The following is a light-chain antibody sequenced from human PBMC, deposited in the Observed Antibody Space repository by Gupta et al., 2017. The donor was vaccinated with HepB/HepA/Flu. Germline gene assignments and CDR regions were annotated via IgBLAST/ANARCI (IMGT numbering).Light chain of an antibody. CDR1: QSRGHAYKNKNY. CDR3: QHEINTPGA. CDR2: WAS. Sequence: ISMKHSPASLPVCLGERATIHCKSSQSRGHAYKNKNYLDWYQQRPGQPPRILFYWASAREYGVPDRFSGRGCGTEFTLTIASRQAEDVANYYCQHEINTPGAVGQGTKVAIK. J-gene: IGKJ1*01. V-gene: IGKV4-1*01.